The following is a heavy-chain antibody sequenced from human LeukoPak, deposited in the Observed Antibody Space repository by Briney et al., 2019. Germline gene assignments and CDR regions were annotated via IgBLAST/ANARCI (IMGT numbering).Heavy chain of an antibody. J-gene: IGHJ4*02. CDR1: GGSISSYY. CDR3: ARQYDILTGYNLGC. V-gene: IGHV4-59*08. Sequence: SETLSLTCTVSGGSISSYYWSWIRQPPGKGLERIGYIYYSGSTNYNPSLKSRVTISVDTSKNQFSLKLSSVTAADTAVYYCARQYDILTGYNLGCWGQGTLVTVSS. D-gene: IGHD3-9*01. CDR2: IYYSGST.